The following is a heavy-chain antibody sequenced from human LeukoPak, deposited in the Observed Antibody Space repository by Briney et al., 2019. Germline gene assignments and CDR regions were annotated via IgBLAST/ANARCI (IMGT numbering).Heavy chain of an antibody. CDR2: ISSSSSTI. D-gene: IGHD6-19*01. CDR3: TTFINAVADDY. CDR1: GFTFSSYS. Sequence: GGSLRLSCAASGFTFSSYSMNWVRQAPGKGLEWVSYISSSSSTIYYADSVKGRFTISRDNAKNSLYLQMNSLRAEDTAVYYCTTFINAVADDYWGQGTLVTVSS. V-gene: IGHV3-48*01. J-gene: IGHJ4*02.